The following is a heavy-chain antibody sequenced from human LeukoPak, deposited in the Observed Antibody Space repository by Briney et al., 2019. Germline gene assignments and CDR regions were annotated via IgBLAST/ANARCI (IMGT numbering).Heavy chain of an antibody. CDR3: VKDQGSYGEGYFDY. CDR2: ISSDGGST. CDR1: GFTFSIYA. D-gene: IGHD4-17*01. V-gene: IGHV3-64D*06. J-gene: IGHJ4*02. Sequence: GGSLRLSCSASGFTFSIYAMHWVRQAPGAGLEYVSGISSDGGSTYYADSVKGRFTISRDNSKNTLYLQMSSLRPGDTAIFYSVKDQGSYGEGYFDYWGQGTLVTVSS.